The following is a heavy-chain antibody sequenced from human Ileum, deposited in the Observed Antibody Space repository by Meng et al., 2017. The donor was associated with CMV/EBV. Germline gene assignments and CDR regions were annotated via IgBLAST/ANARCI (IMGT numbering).Heavy chain of an antibody. J-gene: IGHJ4*02. CDR2: IYDGKDE. Sequence: VSLVGVGVGLVQLGGSLSFSCVVLGFSLSTFGMHWLRQAPGKGPEWVAFIYDGKDESYADPVKGRFTISTDNSKNTMYLQMNTLGPEDTAVYYCAKVGFGWYSIDYWGQGTLVTVSS. V-gene: IGHV3-30*02. CDR1: GFSLSTFG. D-gene: IGHD6-19*01. CDR3: AKVGFGWYSIDY.